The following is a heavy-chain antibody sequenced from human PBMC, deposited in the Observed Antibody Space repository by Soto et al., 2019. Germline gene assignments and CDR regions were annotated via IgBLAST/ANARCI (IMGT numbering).Heavy chain of an antibody. CDR1: GFTFSSYA. CDR3: AKHRLPDVLRYFDWPY. Sequence: PGGSLRLSCAASGFTFSSYAMSWVRQAPGKGLEWVSAISGSGGSTYYADSVKGRFTISRDNSKNTLYLQMNSLRAEDTAVYYCAKHRLPDVLRYFDWPYWGQGTLVTVSS. D-gene: IGHD3-9*01. V-gene: IGHV3-23*01. CDR2: ISGSGGST. J-gene: IGHJ4*02.